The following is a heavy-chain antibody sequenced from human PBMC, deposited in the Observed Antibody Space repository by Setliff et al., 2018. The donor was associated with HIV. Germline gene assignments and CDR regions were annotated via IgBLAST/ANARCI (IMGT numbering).Heavy chain of an antibody. CDR3: AKEGVDYYDSSVKRGYLQH. V-gene: IGHV3-74*01. Sequence: GGSLRLSCAASGFKFSTFWLHWVRQPPGKGLVWVSRINGDGSIIEYADSVKGRFTISRDNAKNTVYLQMNSLRAEDTALYYCAKEGVDYYDSSVKRGYLQHWGQGTLVTVSS. D-gene: IGHD3-22*01. J-gene: IGHJ1*01. CDR1: GFKFSTFW. CDR2: INGDGSII.